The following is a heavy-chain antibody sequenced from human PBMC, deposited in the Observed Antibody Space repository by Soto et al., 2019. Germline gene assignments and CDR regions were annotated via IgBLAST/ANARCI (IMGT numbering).Heavy chain of an antibody. V-gene: IGHV1-69*05. CDR2: IIPIFGTA. Sequence: QVQLVQSGAEVKKPGSSVKVSCKASGGTFSSYAISWVRQAPGQGLEWMGGIIPIFGTANYAQKFQGRVTIPXVDXTXIAYMELSSLRSEDTAVYYCASSHSGGYYYYYGMDVWGQGTTVTVSS. D-gene: IGHD2-21*01. J-gene: IGHJ6*02. CDR3: ASSHSGGYYYYYGMDV. CDR1: GGTFSSYA.